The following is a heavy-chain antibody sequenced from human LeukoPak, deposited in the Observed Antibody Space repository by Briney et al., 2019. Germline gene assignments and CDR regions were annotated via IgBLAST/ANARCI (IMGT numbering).Heavy chain of an antibody. V-gene: IGHV1-46*01. Sequence: ASVKVSCKASGYTFTSYYMHWVRQAPGQGLEWMGIINPSGGSTSYAQKFQGRVTMTRDMSTSTVYMGLSSLRSEDTAVYYCARDSTVMGAFDIWGQGTMVTVSS. CDR2: INPSGGST. CDR3: ARDSTVMGAFDI. D-gene: IGHD4-17*01. CDR1: GYTFTSYY. J-gene: IGHJ3*02.